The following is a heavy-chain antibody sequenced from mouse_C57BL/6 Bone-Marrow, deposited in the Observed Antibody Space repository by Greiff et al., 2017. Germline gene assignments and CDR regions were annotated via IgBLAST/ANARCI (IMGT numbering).Heavy chain of an antibody. CDR2: IDPSDSET. J-gene: IGHJ1*03. V-gene: IGHV1-52*01. Sequence: QVQLQQPGAELVRPGSSVKLSCKASGYTFTSYWMHWVKQRPIQGLEWIGNIDPSDSETHYNQKFKDKATLTVDKSSSTAYMQLSSLTSEDSAVYYCARRGYWDVDVWGTGTTVTVSS. CDR1: GYTFTSYW. CDR3: ARRGYWDVDV.